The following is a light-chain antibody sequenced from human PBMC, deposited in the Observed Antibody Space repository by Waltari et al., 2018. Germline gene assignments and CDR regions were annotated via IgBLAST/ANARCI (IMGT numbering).Light chain of an antibody. CDR1: QDITSY. CDR3: QLSYTTPHT. J-gene: IGKJ2*01. Sequence: DIQMTQSPSSLSTSVGDRVTISCRASQDITSYLNWYQQKAGNAPKLLITFGSTLQSGVSSRFSGSGSGTDFTLTITNVQPEDSAYYYCQLSYTTPHTFGQGTKVEIK. CDR2: FGS. V-gene: IGKV1-39*01.